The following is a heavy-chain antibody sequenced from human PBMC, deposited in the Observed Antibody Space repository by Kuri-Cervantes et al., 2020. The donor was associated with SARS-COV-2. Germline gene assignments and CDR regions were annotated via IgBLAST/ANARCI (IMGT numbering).Heavy chain of an antibody. CDR3: ARMYSSSSGYYFDY. Sequence: GGSLRLSCAASGFTFSSYSMNWVRQAPGKGLEWVANIKQDGSEKYYVDSVKGRFTISRDNAKNSLYLQMNSLRAEDTAVYYCARMYSSSSGYYFDYWGQGTLVTVSS. V-gene: IGHV3-7*01. J-gene: IGHJ4*02. D-gene: IGHD6-6*01. CDR2: IKQDGSEK. CDR1: GFTFSSYS.